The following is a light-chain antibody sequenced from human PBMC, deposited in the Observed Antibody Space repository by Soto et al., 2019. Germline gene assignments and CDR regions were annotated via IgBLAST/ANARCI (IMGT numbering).Light chain of an antibody. Sequence: DIQMTQSPSTLSASVGDRVTITCRASQSISSWLAWYQQKPRKAPKLLIYDASSLESGVPSRFSGSGSGTEFTLTISSLQPDDFATYYCQQYNSYCTFGQGTKVEIK. CDR3: QQYNSYCT. CDR1: QSISSW. CDR2: DAS. J-gene: IGKJ1*01. V-gene: IGKV1-5*01.